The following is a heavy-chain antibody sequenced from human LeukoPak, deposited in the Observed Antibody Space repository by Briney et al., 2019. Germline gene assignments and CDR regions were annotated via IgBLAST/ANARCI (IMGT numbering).Heavy chain of an antibody. Sequence: ASVKVSCKASGYTLTGYYMHWVRQAPGQGLEWMGWINPNSGDTHYARNFQGRVTLTRDTSISTAYMELSSLRSDDTAVYYCARAGLWFGEFQAFDIWGQGTMVTVSS. CDR1: GYTLTGYY. CDR3: ARAGLWFGEFQAFDI. J-gene: IGHJ3*02. CDR2: INPNSGDT. D-gene: IGHD3-10*01. V-gene: IGHV1-2*02.